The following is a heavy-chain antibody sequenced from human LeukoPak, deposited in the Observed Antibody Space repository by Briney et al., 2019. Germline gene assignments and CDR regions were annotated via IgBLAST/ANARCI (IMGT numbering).Heavy chain of an antibody. Sequence: PGGSLRLSCAASGFTFSSYSMNWVRQAPGKGLEWVSSISSSSSYIYYADSVKGRFTISRDNAKNSLYLQMNSLRAEDTAVHYCARVWSMGMDVWGQGTTVTVSS. CDR2: ISSSSSYI. D-gene: IGHD3-3*01. CDR1: GFTFSSYS. CDR3: ARVWSMGMDV. V-gene: IGHV3-21*01. J-gene: IGHJ6*02.